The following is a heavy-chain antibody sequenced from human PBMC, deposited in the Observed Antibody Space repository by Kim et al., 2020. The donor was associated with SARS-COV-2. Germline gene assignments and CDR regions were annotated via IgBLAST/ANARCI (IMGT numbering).Heavy chain of an antibody. CDR3: ARGSGSSVLY. Sequence: SGKYCVDSVKGRFTIARDNAKNSLYLKMNSLRADDTAVYYCARGSGSSVLYWGQGTLVTVSS. J-gene: IGHJ4*02. D-gene: IGHD6-13*01. V-gene: IGHV3-7*01. CDR2: SGK.